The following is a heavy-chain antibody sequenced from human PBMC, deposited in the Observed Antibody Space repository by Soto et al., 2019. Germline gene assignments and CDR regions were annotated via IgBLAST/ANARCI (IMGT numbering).Heavy chain of an antibody. D-gene: IGHD1-1*01. CDR2: IHHSGTT. V-gene: IGHV4-30-2*01. Sequence: SENLCLTCSVSCGSINSGGYWWTWVRQTPGKGLEWIGNIHHSGTTNYNPSLESRVTLSLDTSKNQFSLNLASVTAADTAVYFCVRANWNRFDPWGQGLPVTVSS. CDR3: VRANWNRFDP. J-gene: IGHJ5*02. CDR1: CGSINSGGYW.